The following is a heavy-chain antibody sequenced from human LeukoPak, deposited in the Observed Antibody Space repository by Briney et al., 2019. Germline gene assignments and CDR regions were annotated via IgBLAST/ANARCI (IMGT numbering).Heavy chain of an antibody. J-gene: IGHJ4*02. CDR2: ISGSDSST. V-gene: IGHV3-23*01. CDR1: GFTFSSSA. Sequence: GGTLRLSCAASGFTFSSSAMSWVRQAPGKGLEWVSTISGSDSSTYYADSVKGRFTISRDNSKNTLYLQMNSLRADDTAVYYCAKSGYNRFDYWGQGTLVTVSS. CDR3: AKSGYNRFDY. D-gene: IGHD5-24*01.